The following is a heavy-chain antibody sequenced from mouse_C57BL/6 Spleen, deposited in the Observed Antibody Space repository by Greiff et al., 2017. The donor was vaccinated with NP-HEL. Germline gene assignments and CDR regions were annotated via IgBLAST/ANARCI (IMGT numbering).Heavy chain of an antibody. CDR1: GFSINSDCY. J-gene: IGHJ1*03. CDR3: ARAYSNYGYFDV. V-gene: IGHV3-3*01. CDR2: TFYSGIT. Sequence: VQLKESGPSLVRPSQTLSLTCTVTGFSINSDCYWIWIRQFPGNKLEYIGYTFYSGITYYNPSIESRTYITRDTSKNQFSLKLSSVTTEDTATYYCARAYSNYGYFDVWGTGTTVTVSS. D-gene: IGHD2-5*01.